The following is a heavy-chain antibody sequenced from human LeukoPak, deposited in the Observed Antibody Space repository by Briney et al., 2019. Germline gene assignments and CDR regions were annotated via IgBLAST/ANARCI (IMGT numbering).Heavy chain of an antibody. CDR2: INPYGSST. CDR1: GFSISTYW. J-gene: IGHJ4*02. Sequence: GGSLRLSCVASGFSISTYWMHWVRQAPGKGLVWVSRINPYGSSTNYADSVKGRFTISRDSARNTVYLQMNSLRADDTAVYYCARGNSGSSGLWDSWGQGTLATVSS. V-gene: IGHV3-74*01. D-gene: IGHD1-26*01. CDR3: ARGNSGSSGLWDS.